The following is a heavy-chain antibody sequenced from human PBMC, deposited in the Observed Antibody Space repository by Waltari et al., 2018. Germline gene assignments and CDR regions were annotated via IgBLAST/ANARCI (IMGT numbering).Heavy chain of an antibody. J-gene: IGHJ5*02. CDR1: GFSLSTSGVG. D-gene: IGHD1-26*01. CDR3: AHSPERGSYSKINWFDP. CDR2: IYLDDDK. V-gene: IGHV2-5*02. Sequence: QITLKESGPTLVKPTQTLTLTCTFSGFSLSTSGVGVGWIRQPPGKALEWLALIYLDDDKRYSPSLKSRLTITKDTSKNQVVLTMTNMDPVDTATYYCAHSPERGSYSKINWFDPWGQGTLVTVSS.